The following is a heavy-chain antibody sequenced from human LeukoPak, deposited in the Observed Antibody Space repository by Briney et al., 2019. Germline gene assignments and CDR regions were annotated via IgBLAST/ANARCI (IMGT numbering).Heavy chain of an antibody. V-gene: IGHV1-46*01. CDR2: INPRGDST. Sequence: ASVKVSCKASGYTFTNYYMHWVRQAPGQGLEWMGIINPRGDSTGYAQKSQGRVTMTRDTSTSTVYMELSSLTSEDTAVYYCAKELRTGVGATDYWGQGTLVTVSS. CDR1: GYTFTNYY. CDR3: AKELRTGVGATDY. D-gene: IGHD1-26*01. J-gene: IGHJ4*02.